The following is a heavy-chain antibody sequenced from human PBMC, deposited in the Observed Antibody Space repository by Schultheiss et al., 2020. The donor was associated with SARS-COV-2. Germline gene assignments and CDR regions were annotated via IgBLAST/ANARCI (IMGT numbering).Heavy chain of an antibody. CDR2: IYPGDSDT. D-gene: IGHD2-15*01. CDR1: GYSFTSYW. CDR3: ARHRVPAARYCSGGSCYPVRMDV. J-gene: IGHJ6*02. V-gene: IGHV5-51*01. Sequence: GESLKISCKGSGYSFTSYWIGWVRQMPGKGLECMGIIYPGDSDTRYSPSFQGQVTISADKSISTAYLQWSSLKASDTAMYYCARHRVPAARYCSGGSCYPVRMDVWGQGTMVTVSS.